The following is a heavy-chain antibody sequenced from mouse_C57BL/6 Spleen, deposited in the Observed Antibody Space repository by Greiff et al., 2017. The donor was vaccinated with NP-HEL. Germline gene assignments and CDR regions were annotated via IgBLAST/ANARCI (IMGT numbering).Heavy chain of an antibody. J-gene: IGHJ2*01. CDR3: ARHTGTGFDY. CDR1: GFTFSSYG. V-gene: IGHV5-6*02. CDR2: ISSGGSYT. D-gene: IGHD4-1*01. Sequence: EVMLVESGGDLVKPGGSLKLSCAASGFTFSSYGMSWVRQTPDKRLEWVATISSGGSYTYYLDSVKGRFTISRDNAKNTLYLQMSSLKSEDTAMYYCARHTGTGFDYWGQGTTLTVSS.